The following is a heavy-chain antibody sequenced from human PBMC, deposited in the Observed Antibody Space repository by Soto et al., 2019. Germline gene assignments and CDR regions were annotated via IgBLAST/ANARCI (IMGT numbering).Heavy chain of an antibody. D-gene: IGHD2-2*01. J-gene: IGHJ5*02. CDR1: GGTFSSYA. V-gene: IGHV1-69*06. Sequence: ASVKVSCKASGGTFSSYAVSWVRQAPGQGLEWMGGIIPIFGTANYAQKFQGRVTITADKSTRTAYMELSSLRSEDTAVYYCGREGGGRYCSSTSCFFDPWGQGTLVTVSS. CDR2: IIPIFGTA. CDR3: GREGGGRYCSSTSCFFDP.